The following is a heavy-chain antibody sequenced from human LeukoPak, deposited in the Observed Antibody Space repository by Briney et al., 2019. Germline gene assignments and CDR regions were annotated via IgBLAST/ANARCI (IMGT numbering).Heavy chain of an antibody. V-gene: IGHV3-21*04. Sequence: GGSLTASCAASGFTFNTFTMNWVRQAPGKGLEWVASISSGANHIYYADSVKGRLTISRDNAKTSLYLQMTSLRVEDTAVYYCARDYYDSMAFDYWGQGILVTVSS. J-gene: IGHJ4*02. CDR1: GFTFNTFT. D-gene: IGHD3-22*01. CDR3: ARDYYDSMAFDY. CDR2: ISSGANHI.